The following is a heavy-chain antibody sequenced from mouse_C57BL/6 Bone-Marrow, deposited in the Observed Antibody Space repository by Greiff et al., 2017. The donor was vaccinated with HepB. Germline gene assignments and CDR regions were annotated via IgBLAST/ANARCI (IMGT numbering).Heavy chain of an antibody. CDR3: ARHYIYYADYYAMDY. Sequence: VMLVESGPGLVAPSQSLSITCTVSGFSLTSYGVHWVRQPPGKGLEWLVVIWSDGSTTYNSAPKSRLSISKDNSKSQVFLKMNSLQTDDTAMYYWARHYIYYADYYAMDYWGQGTSVTVSS. V-gene: IGHV2-6-1*01. J-gene: IGHJ4*01. CDR1: GFSLTSYG. CDR2: IWSDGST. D-gene: IGHD2-1*01.